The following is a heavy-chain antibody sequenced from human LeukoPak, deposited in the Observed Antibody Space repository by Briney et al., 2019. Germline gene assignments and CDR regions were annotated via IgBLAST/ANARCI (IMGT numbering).Heavy chain of an antibody. CDR2: ISYDGSDK. D-gene: IGHD6-19*01. CDR1: GFTFSSYG. J-gene: IGHJ4*02. V-gene: IGHV3-30*18. CDR3: AKDQGLIAVAGKDY. Sequence: GGSLRLSCAASGFTFSSYGMHWVRQAPGKGLEWVAVISYDGSDKYYADSVKGRFTISRDNSKNTLYLQMNSLRAEDTAVYYCAKDQGLIAVAGKDYWGQGTLVTVSS.